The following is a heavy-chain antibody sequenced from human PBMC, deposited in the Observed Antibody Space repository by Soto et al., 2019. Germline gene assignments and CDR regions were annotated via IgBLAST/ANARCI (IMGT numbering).Heavy chain of an antibody. CDR2: IYYSGST. D-gene: IGHD6-13*01. CDR1: GGSISSYY. Sequence: QVQLQESGPGLVKPSETLSLTCTVSGGSISSYYWSWIRQPPGKGLEWIGYIYYSGSTNYNPSLKSRVTISVDTSKNQFSLKLSSVTAADTAVYYCATLSSSWYAAYYFDYWGHGTLVTVSS. V-gene: IGHV4-59*08. CDR3: ATLSSSWYAAYYFDY. J-gene: IGHJ4*01.